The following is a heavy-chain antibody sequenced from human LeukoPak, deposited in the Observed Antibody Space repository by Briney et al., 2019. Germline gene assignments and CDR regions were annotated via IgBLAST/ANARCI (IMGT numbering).Heavy chain of an antibody. D-gene: IGHD3-10*01. Sequence: SGTLSLTCAVSGGSITTTNWWSWVRQPPGKGLEWIGEVHLNGATNYNPSLKSRVTMAVDTSKNQFSLRLSSVTAADTAVFYCARRAPYGSGSYEFDNWGQGTLVTVSS. V-gene: IGHV4-4*02. J-gene: IGHJ4*02. CDR2: VHLNGAT. CDR3: ARRAPYGSGSYEFDN. CDR1: GGSITTTNW.